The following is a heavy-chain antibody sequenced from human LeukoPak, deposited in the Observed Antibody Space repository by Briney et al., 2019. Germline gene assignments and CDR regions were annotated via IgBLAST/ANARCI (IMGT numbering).Heavy chain of an antibody. CDR2: INPSGGST. V-gene: IGHV1-46*04. J-gene: IGHJ4*03. Sequence: AAVNVCCKASGYTFTNYYMHWVRQAPGQGLEWMGIINPSGGSTSYAQKLQGRVTMTRDTSTSTVYMELSSLRSEDTAVYYCARFSYGGGGYFDYWGQGTLVTVSS. D-gene: IGHD5-18*01. CDR3: ARFSYGGGGYFDY. CDR1: GYTFTNYY.